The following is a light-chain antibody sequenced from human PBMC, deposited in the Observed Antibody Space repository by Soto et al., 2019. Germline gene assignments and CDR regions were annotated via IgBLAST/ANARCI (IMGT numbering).Light chain of an antibody. CDR2: ATS. CDR3: QQSYSDRWT. J-gene: IGKJ1*01. V-gene: IGKV1-39*01. Sequence: DIEMTQSPSSLSASVGDRVTITCRASQRVSSYLNWYQQRPGKAPTLLIYATSNSQSARFSGGGSETEFTLTITSLQPEDSATYYCQQSYSDRWTFGQGTKVDIK. CDR1: QRVSSY.